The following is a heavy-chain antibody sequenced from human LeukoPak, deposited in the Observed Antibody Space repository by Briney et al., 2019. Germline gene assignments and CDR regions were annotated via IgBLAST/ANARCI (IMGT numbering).Heavy chain of an antibody. V-gene: IGHV3-30*18. CDR1: GFIFSSYD. CDR2: ISYDGSYK. J-gene: IGHJ4*02. CDR3: AKARYYFDY. Sequence: GGSLRLSCAASGFIFSSYDMHWVRQAPGKGLEWVALISYDGSYKYYADSVKGRFTISRDNSKNTLYLQMNSLRAEDTAVYYCAKARYYFDYWGQGTLVTVSS.